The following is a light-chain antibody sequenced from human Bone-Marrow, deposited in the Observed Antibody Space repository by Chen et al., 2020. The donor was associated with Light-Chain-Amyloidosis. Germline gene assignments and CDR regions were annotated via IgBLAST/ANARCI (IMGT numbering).Light chain of an antibody. CDR3: QSADSSGTYEVI. J-gene: IGLJ2*01. V-gene: IGLV3-25*03. Sequence: SYELTQPPSVSVSPGQTARITCSGDDLPTKYAYWCQQKPGQAPVLVIQRDTERPSGISARFSGSSSGTTATLTISGVQAEDEADYHCQSADSSGTYEVIFGGGTKLTVL. CDR2: RDT. CDR1: DLPTKY.